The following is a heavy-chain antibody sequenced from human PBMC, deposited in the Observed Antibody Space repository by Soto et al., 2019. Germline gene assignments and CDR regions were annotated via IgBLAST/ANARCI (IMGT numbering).Heavy chain of an antibody. CDR2: ISGSGGST. CDR3: SKQSWSGYYPKDSFDI. V-gene: IGHV3-23*01. J-gene: IGHJ3*02. Sequence: PGGSLRLSCAASGFTFSSYAMSWVRQAPGKGLEWVSAISGSGGSTYYADSVKGRFTISRDNSKNTLYLQMNSLRAEDTAVYYCSKQSWSGYYPKDSFDIWGQGTMVTVSS. D-gene: IGHD3-3*01. CDR1: GFTFSSYA.